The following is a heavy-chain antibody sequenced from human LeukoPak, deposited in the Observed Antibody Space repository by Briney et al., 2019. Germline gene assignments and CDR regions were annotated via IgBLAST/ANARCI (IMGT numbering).Heavy chain of an antibody. CDR1: GIIFSNYW. CDR2: ISGSGGST. CDR3: AKGAYYDFWSGYYEYYFDY. V-gene: IGHV3-23*01. J-gene: IGHJ4*02. Sequence: GGSLRLSCAASGIIFSNYWMHWVRQAPGKGLEWVSAISGSGGSTYYADSVKGRFTISRDNSKNTLYLQMNSLRAEDTAVYYCAKGAYYDFWSGYYEYYFDYWGQGTLVTVSS. D-gene: IGHD3-3*01.